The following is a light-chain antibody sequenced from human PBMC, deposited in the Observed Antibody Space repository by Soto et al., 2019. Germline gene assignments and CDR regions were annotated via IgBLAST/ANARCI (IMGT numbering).Light chain of an antibody. CDR2: GAS. V-gene: IGKV3-15*01. Sequence: EIVMTQSPATLSVSPGETATLSCRASRSVSTNLAWYQQKPGQPPRLLIYGASTRATGIPARFSGGGSGTEFTLTISSLQSEDFAVYYCQQYNSWPPITFGQGTRLEI. J-gene: IGKJ5*01. CDR3: QQYNSWPPIT. CDR1: RSVSTN.